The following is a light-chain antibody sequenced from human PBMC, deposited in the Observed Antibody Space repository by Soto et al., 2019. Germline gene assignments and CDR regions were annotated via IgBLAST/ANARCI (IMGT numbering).Light chain of an antibody. CDR2: RNT. Sequence: QSVLTQPPSASGTPGQRVTISCSGSSSNIGSNYVYWFQQLPGTAPKLLIYRNTQRPTGVPDRFSGSKSGTSASLAISGLRSEDEAYYYCAAWDGSLGGLFGGGTQLTVL. CDR3: AAWDGSLGGL. CDR1: SSNIGSNY. J-gene: IGLJ2*01. V-gene: IGLV1-47*01.